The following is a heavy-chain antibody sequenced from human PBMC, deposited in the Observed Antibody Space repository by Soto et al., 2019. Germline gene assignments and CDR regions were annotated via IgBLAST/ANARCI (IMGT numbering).Heavy chain of an antibody. J-gene: IGHJ4*02. CDR3: ARHRLEVVWRGFDF. V-gene: IGHV4-39*01. D-gene: IGHD3-10*01. CDR1: TDSSSFTNSY. CDR2: SSYNGGT. Sequence: SETLSLTCTVSTDSSSFTNSYWGWIRQPPGKGLQWIGSSSYNGGTFYNPSLKGRVVISVDTSKKLSSLQVTSVTAADTDVYFCARHRLEVVWRGFDFWGQGSPVTVSS.